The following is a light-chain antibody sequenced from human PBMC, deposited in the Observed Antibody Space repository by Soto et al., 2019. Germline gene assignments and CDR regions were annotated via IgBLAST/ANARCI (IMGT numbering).Light chain of an antibody. J-gene: IGKJ1*01. CDR2: GAS. CDR3: QHYGSSWT. V-gene: IGKV3-20*01. Sequence: EIVLTQSPGTLSLSPGERATLSCRASQTVSSNYLAWFQQKGGQAPRLLIFGASSRAAGIPDRSSGSVSGSDFILTISRLEREDFAVYYCQHYGSSWTFGQGTKVDMK. CDR1: QTVSSNY.